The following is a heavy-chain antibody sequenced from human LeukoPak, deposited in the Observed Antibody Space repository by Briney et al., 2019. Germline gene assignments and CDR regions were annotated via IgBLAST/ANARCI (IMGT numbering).Heavy chain of an antibody. Sequence: GGSLRLACAASGFTFSSYAMTWVRQAPGKGLEWVSAFSATDGSAQYAESVEGRFTISRDNSKNTLFLQMDSLGAEDTAVYYCARAKIAAAGTGAFDVWGQGTLVTVSS. CDR1: GFTFSSYA. D-gene: IGHD6-13*01. J-gene: IGHJ3*01. V-gene: IGHV3-23*01. CDR2: FSATDGSA. CDR3: ARAKIAAAGTGAFDV.